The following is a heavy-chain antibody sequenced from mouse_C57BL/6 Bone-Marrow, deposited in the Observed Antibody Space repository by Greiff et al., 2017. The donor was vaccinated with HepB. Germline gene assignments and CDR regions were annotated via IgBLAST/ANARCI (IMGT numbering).Heavy chain of an antibody. CDR1: GYTFTSYW. J-gene: IGHJ3*01. CDR3: ARPSIYDGYSFAY. V-gene: IGHV1-53*01. D-gene: IGHD2-3*01. CDR2: INPSNGGT. Sequence: QVQLQQPGTELVKPGASVKLSCKASGYTFTSYWMHWVKQRPGQGLEWIGNINPSNGGTNYNEKFKSKATLTVDKSSSTAYMQLSSLTSEDSAVFYCARPSIYDGYSFAYWGQGTLVTVSA.